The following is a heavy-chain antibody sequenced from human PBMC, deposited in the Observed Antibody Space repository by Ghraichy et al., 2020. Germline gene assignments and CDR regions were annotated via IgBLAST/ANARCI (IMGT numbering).Heavy chain of an antibody. Sequence: GGSLRLSCAASGFTFSSYTMNWVRQAPGKGLEWVSCIGTGSSFIYYADSVKGRFTISRDNTKNSLYLQVSSLRAEDTAVYYCARMATVGSGCSPYYYYYGMDVWGQGTTVTVSS. D-gene: IGHD3-22*01. CDR1: GFTFSSYT. V-gene: IGHV3-21*01. CDR3: ARMATVGSGCSPYYYYYGMDV. CDR2: IGTGSSFI. J-gene: IGHJ6*02.